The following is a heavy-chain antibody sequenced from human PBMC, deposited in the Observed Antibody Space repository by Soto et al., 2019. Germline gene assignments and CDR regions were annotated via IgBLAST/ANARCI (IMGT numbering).Heavy chain of an antibody. Sequence: VHLLESGGGLVQPGGSLKLSCATSGVGFSNYGMSWVRQAPGKGLEWVSGISASGDSTYDADPVKGRFTISGDNSKRTLDLEMNSLRAEDTAIYFCAKAPRGPDYWGQGTQVTVS. V-gene: IGHV3-23*01. CDR2: ISASGDST. CDR3: AKAPRGPDY. CDR1: GVGFSNYG. J-gene: IGHJ4*02.